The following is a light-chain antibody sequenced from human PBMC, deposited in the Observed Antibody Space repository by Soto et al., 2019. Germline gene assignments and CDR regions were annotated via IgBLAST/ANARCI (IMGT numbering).Light chain of an antibody. J-gene: IGLJ2*01. Sequence: QAVVTQPASVSGSPGQSITISCTGTSSDVGAFSYVSWFQHLPGKAPKLLIFEVTNRPSGVSNRFSGFQSGNTASLTISGLQAEDEADYYCSSYTTSSTVVFGGGTKVTVL. CDR1: SSDVGAFSY. CDR2: EVT. CDR3: SSYTTSSTVV. V-gene: IGLV2-14*01.